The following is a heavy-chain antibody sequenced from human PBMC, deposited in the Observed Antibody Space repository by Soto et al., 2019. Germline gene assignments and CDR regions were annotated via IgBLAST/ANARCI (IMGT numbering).Heavy chain of an antibody. D-gene: IGHD3-3*01. J-gene: IGHJ5*02. V-gene: IGHV6-1*01. Sequence: SETLSLTCDISGDSVSTNTATWNWIRQSPSRGLEWLGRTYYRSKWYNDYAVSVKSRITISPDISNNQVSLHLNSVTPADTAVYHCARVAGGHYSTNWFDPWGQGTPVTVSS. CDR1: GDSVSTNTAT. CDR3: ARVAGGHYSTNWFDP. CDR2: TYYRSKWYN.